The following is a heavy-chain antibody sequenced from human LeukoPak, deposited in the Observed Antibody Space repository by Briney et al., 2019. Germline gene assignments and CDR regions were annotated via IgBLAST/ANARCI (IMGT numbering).Heavy chain of an antibody. CDR1: GFTFSSYG. CDR2: ISGSGGST. D-gene: IGHD3-22*01. CDR3: ARENSHGWYNWFDP. J-gene: IGHJ5*02. V-gene: IGHV3-21*04. Sequence: PGGSLRLSCAASGFTFSSYGMHWVRQAPGKGLEWVSAISGSGGSTYYADSVKGRFTISRDNAKNSLYLQMNSLRAEDTAVYYCARENSHGWYNWFDPWGQGTLVTVSS.